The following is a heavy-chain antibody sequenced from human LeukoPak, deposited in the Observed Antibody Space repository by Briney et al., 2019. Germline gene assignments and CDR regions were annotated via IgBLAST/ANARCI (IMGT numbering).Heavy chain of an antibody. J-gene: IGHJ4*02. CDR1: GGSISSYY. Sequence: SETLSLTCTASGGSISSYYWSWLRLPPGKGPEWIGSISYSGSTNYNPSLKSRVTISIDTSKNHFSLKVTSVTAADTAVYYCARGLGSYPYYFDYWGQGTLVTVSS. D-gene: IGHD1-26*01. CDR2: ISYSGST. CDR3: ARGLGSYPYYFDY. V-gene: IGHV4-59*01.